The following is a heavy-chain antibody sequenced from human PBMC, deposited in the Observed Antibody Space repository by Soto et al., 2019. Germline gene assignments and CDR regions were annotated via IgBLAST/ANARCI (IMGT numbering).Heavy chain of an antibody. CDR1: RFTVRSYS. Sequence: PAGCLRISSAASRFTVRSYSMNWVRQAPGKGLEWVSSISSSSSYIYYADSVKGRFTISRDNAKNSLYLQMNSLRAEDTAVYYCARDRARYWGQGTLVSVSS. CDR3: ARDRARY. V-gene: IGHV3-21*01. D-gene: IGHD3-10*01. CDR2: ISSSSSYI. J-gene: IGHJ4*02.